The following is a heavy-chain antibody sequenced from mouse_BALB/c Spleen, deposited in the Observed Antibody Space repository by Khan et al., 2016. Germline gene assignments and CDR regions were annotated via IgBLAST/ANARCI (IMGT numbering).Heavy chain of an antibody. V-gene: IGHV5-12-1*01. J-gene: IGHJ2*01. Sequence: EVELVESGGGLVKPGGSLKLSCAASGFAFSSYDMSWVRQTPEKRLEWVAYISSGGGSTYYQDNVKGRFTISRDNAKNTLCLQMSSLKSEDTAIYYCARQLDYWGQGTTLTVSS. CDR1: GFAFSSYD. CDR2: ISSGGGST. CDR3: ARQLDY.